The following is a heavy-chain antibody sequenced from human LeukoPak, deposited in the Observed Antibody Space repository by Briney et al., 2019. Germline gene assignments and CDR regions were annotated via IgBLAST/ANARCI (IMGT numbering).Heavy chain of an antibody. V-gene: IGHV4-4*07. J-gene: IGHJ6*02. CDR3: AREMKGNYDVLTGYYHSYRYGMDV. D-gene: IGHD3-9*01. CDR2: IYTSGST. CDR1: GGSISSYY. Sequence: SETLSLTCTVSGGSISSYYWSWIRQPAGKGLEWIGRIYTSGSTKYNPSLKSRVSMSVDTSKNQFSLNLSSVSAADTAVYYCAREMKGNYDVLTGYYHSYRYGMDVWGQGTTVIVSS.